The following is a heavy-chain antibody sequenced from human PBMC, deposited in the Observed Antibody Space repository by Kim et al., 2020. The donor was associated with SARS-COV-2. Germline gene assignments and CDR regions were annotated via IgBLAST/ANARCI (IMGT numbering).Heavy chain of an antibody. D-gene: IGHD3-10*01. V-gene: IGHV3-43*02. CDR3: AKGPPTHYYGSGSDYFDY. J-gene: IGHJ4*02. CDR2: ITWDGGST. CDR1: GFTFDDYA. Sequence: GGSLRLSCAASGFTFDDYAMHWVRQAPGKGLEWVSLITWDGGSTYYADSVKGRFTISRDNSKNSLYLQMNSLRTEDTALYYCAKGPPTHYYGSGSDYFDYWGQGTLVTVSS.